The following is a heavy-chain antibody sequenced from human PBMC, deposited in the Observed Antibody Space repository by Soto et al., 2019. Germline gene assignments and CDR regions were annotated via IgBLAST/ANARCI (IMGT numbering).Heavy chain of an antibody. J-gene: IGHJ6*02. Sequence: HPGGSLRLSCAASGFMFSNYGIHWVRQAPGKVLEWVAFIWYDGTKEYYGDFVKGRFTISRDNSKNMLELQVNSLRADDTAVYYCARDGFDSSFRGDYAMDVWGQGTTVTVSS. CDR2: IWYDGTKE. V-gene: IGHV3-33*01. CDR3: ARDGFDSSFRGDYAMDV. D-gene: IGHD6-6*01. CDR1: GFMFSNYG.